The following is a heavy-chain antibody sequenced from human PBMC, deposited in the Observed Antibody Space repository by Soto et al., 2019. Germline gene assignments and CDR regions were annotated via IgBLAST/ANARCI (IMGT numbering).Heavy chain of an antibody. J-gene: IGHJ4*02. CDR2: INPNSGGT. Sequence: ASVKVPCTASGYTFTGCYMHWVRQAPGQGLEWMGWINPNSGGTNYAQKFQGRVTMTRDTSISTAYMELSRLRSDDTAVYYCAKDDTGYYGRSRYCYGRSFDYGGQGTLVTVST. CDR1: GYTFTGCY. D-gene: IGHD3-22*01. CDR3: AKDDTGYYGRSRYCYGRSFDY. V-gene: IGHV1-2*02.